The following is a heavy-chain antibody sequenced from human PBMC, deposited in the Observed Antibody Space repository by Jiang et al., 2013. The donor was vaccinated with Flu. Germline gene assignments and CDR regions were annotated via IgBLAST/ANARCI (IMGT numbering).Heavy chain of an antibody. Sequence: QLVESGGGVVQPGRSLRLSCAASGFDFRSYGMNWVRQPPGKGLEWVALIWYDGSNKHYADSVKGRFTISRDNSKNTVYLHMNSLRAEDTAVYYCAREPPPLGHTYYFDNWGRGTLVTVSS. CDR2: IWYDGSNK. V-gene: IGHV3-33*01. CDR1: GFDFRSYG. D-gene: IGHD7-27*01. J-gene: IGHJ4*02. CDR3: AREPPPLGHTYYFDN.